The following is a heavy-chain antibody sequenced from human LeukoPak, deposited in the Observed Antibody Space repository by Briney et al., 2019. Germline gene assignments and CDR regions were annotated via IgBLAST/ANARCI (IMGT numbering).Heavy chain of an antibody. J-gene: IGHJ4*02. CDR2: IYYSGST. V-gene: IGHV4-39*01. D-gene: IGHD6-19*01. Sequence: SETLSLTCTVSGGSISSSSYYWGWIRQPPGKGLEWIGSIYYSGSTYYNPSLKSRVTISVDTSKNQFSLKLSSVTAADTAVYYCARRGWVDYWGQGTLVTVSS. CDR3: ARRGWVDY. CDR1: GGSISSSSYY.